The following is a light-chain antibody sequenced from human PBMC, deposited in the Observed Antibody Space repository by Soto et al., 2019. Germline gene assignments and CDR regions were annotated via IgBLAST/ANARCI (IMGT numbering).Light chain of an antibody. V-gene: IGKV3-15*01. CDR3: QHYNDWPPTWT. J-gene: IGKJ1*01. CDR1: QSVSSK. Sequence: EIVMTQSPATLSVSPGERATLSCMAGQSVSSKLAWYQQKPGQAPRVLIYGASTRATGIPARFSGSGSGTEFTLTISSLQTEDFAVYYCQHYNDWPPTWTFGQGTRVEIK. CDR2: GAS.